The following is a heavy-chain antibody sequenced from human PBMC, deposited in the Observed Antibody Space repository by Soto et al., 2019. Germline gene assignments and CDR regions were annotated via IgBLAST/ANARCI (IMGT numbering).Heavy chain of an antibody. CDR2: ISYDGSNK. CDR3: AKDNYGSGSLDY. D-gene: IGHD3-10*01. CDR1: GFTFSSYG. V-gene: IGHV3-30*18. Sequence: PGGSLRLSCAASGFTFSSYGMHWVRQAPGKGLEWVAVISYDGSNKYYADSVKGRFTISRDNSKNTLYLQMNSLRAEDTAVYYCAKDNYGSGSLDYWGQGTLVTVSS. J-gene: IGHJ4*02.